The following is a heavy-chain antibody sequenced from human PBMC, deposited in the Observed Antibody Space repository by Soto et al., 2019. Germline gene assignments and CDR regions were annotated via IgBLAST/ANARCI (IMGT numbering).Heavy chain of an antibody. CDR3: TTSPHRDSERVFV. V-gene: IGHV3-7*01. CDR1: GFTFSTYW. CDR2: IKQDGTEK. Sequence: GGSLRLSCAASGFTFSTYWMSWVRRTPGRGLEWVANIKQDGTEKYYVDSVRGRLTVSRDNAKSSLYLQMNSLRVEDTAVYYCTTSPHRDSERVFVWGQGTTVTVSS. J-gene: IGHJ6*02. D-gene: IGHD1-26*01.